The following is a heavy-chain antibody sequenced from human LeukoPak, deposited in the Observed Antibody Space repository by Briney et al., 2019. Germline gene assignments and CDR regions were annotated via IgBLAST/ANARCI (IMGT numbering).Heavy chain of an antibody. CDR2: INHSGGT. J-gene: IGHJ3*01. CDR1: GGSFSDYS. D-gene: IGHD3/OR15-3a*01. V-gene: IGHV4-34*01. CDR3: ARRRHNFDFYNV. Sequence: PSETLSLTCAVYGGSFSDYSWSWIRQPPGKGLEWIGEINHSGGTNHNPSLMSRVIMSVDTSKNQFSLKVSSVTAADTADYYCARRRHNFDFYNVWGQGTRVLVSS.